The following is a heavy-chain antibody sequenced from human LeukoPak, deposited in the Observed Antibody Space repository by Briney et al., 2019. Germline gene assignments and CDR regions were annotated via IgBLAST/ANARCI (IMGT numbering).Heavy chain of an antibody. V-gene: IGHV1-18*01. CDR1: GYTFTSSG. Sequence: GASVKVSCKASGYTFTSSGISWVRQAPGHGLEWMGWISAYNGNTNYAQKLQGRVTMTTDTSTSTAYMELRSLRSDDTAVYDCARTDSSSSGGYYGMDVWGQGTTVTVSS. CDR3: ARTDSSSSGGYYGMDV. CDR2: ISAYNGNT. D-gene: IGHD6-6*01. J-gene: IGHJ6*02.